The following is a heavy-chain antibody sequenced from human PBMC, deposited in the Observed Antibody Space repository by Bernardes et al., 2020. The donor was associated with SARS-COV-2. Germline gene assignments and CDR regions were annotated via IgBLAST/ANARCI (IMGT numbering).Heavy chain of an antibody. D-gene: IGHD6-13*01. CDR1: GFTFSSYW. V-gene: IGHV3-7*01. Sequence: GGSLRLSCAASGFTFSSYWMSWVRQAPGKGLEWVANIKDDGSEKYYVDSVKGRFTISRDNAKNSLYLQMNSLRAEDTAVYYCARELPDSSSWGWYFDLWGRGTLVTVSS. CDR2: IKDDGSEK. J-gene: IGHJ2*01. CDR3: ARELPDSSSWGWYFDL.